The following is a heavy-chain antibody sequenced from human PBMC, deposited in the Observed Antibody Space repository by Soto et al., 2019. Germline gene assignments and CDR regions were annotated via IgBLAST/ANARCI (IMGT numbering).Heavy chain of an antibody. J-gene: IGHJ1*01. V-gene: IGHV1-8*01. D-gene: IGHD3-22*01. CDR2: INPNSGNT. Sequence: QVQLVQSGAEVKKPGASVKVSCKASGYTFTSYDINWVRQATGQGLEWMGWINPNSGNTGYAQKFQGRVTMTRNTSXXTAYMELSSLRSEDTALYYCARGLRDSSGKEAFQYWGQGTLVTVSS. CDR1: GYTFTSYD. CDR3: ARGLRDSSGKEAFQY.